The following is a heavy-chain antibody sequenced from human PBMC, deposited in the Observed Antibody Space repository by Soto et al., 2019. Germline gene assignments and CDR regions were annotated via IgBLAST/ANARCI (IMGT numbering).Heavy chain of an antibody. Sequence: QVQLQQWGAGLLKPSETLSLTCAVYGGSFSGYYWSWIRQPPGKGLEWIGEINHSGGTNYNPSLKSRVTISVDTSKNQFSLKLSSVTAADTAVYYCARTNVYCSGGSCYSPPRYYFDYWGQGTLVTVSS. J-gene: IGHJ4*02. V-gene: IGHV4-34*01. CDR2: INHSGGT. CDR1: GGSFSGYY. D-gene: IGHD2-15*01. CDR3: ARTNVYCSGGSCYSPPRYYFDY.